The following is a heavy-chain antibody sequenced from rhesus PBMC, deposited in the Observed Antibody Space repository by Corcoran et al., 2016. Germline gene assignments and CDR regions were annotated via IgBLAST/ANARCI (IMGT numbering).Heavy chain of an antibody. CDR3: ARATAGTVKVLDY. Sequence: QVQLQESGPGGVKHSETLSLTCAVSGGSIRDSYRWSWTRQPPGKGLEWIGYIYGSSTSTNYTPSLNSRVTISKATSKNQFSVNLRSVTAADTAVYYCARATAGTVKVLDYWGQGVLVTVSS. V-gene: IGHV4S10*01. J-gene: IGHJ4*01. CDR2: IYGSSTST. D-gene: IGHD5-24*01. CDR1: GGSIRDSYR.